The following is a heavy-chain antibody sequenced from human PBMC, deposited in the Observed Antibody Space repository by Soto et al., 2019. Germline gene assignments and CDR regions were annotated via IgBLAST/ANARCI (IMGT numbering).Heavy chain of an antibody. CDR1: GFTFSSYA. CDR3: AKDLTGSSWYVGAFDI. CDR2: ISGSGGST. Sequence: GGSLRLSCAASGFTFSSYAMSWVRPAPGKGLEWVSAISGSGGSTYYADSVKGRFTISRDNSKNTLYLQMNSLRAEDTAVYYCAKDLTGSSWYVGAFDIWGQGTMVTVSS. J-gene: IGHJ3*02. V-gene: IGHV3-23*01. D-gene: IGHD6-13*01.